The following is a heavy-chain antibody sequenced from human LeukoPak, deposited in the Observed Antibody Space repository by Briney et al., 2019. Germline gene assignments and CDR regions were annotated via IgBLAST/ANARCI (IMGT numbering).Heavy chain of an antibody. Sequence: GGSLRLSCAASGFTFSSYAMHWVRQAPVKGLEWVAVISYDGSTQFYADSVKGRFTISRDNSKNTLDLQMNSLRTDDTAVYFCARGDKAVAFDWFDPWGQGTLVSVSS. D-gene: IGHD6-19*01. CDR3: ARGDKAVAFDWFDP. V-gene: IGHV3-30-3*01. J-gene: IGHJ5*02. CDR1: GFTFSSYA. CDR2: ISYDGSTQ.